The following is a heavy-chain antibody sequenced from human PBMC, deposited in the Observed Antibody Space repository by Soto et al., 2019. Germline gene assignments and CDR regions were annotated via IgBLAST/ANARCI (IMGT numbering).Heavy chain of an antibody. CDR3: AREDYDSCGYLDP. V-gene: IGHV1-69*06. CDR1: GGTFSSYA. J-gene: IGHJ5*02. Sequence: QVQLVQSGAEVKKPGSSVNVSCKASGGTFSSYAISWVRQATGQGLEGMGGIIPLFGTADYAPKFQGRVTITADKAMSTGYTELSSLRSEDTAVYDCAREDYDSCGYLDPGGQGTRVTVAS. CDR2: IIPLFGTA. D-gene: IGHD3-22*01.